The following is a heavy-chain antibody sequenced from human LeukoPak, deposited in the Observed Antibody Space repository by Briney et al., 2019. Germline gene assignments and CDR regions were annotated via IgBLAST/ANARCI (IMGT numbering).Heavy chain of an antibody. V-gene: IGHV1-8*01. J-gene: IGHJ3*01. CDR1: GYTFTTYD. Sequence: ASVKVSCKASGYTFTTYDINWVRQAPGQGLEWMGWMNPNNGNTGYAQKFQGRVSMTRNTSITTAYMELNSLRSEDTAVYYCASEAQSGYDALALWGQGTVVTVSS. CDR2: MNPNNGNT. CDR3: ASEAQSGYDALAL. D-gene: IGHD3-22*01.